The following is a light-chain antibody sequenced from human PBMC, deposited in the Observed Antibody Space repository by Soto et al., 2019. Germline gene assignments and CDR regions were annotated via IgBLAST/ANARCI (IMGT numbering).Light chain of an antibody. V-gene: IGKV3-11*01. J-gene: IGKJ2*01. CDR3: QQRSNWPYT. Sequence: EIVLTQSPATLSLSPGERATLSCRASQSVSSYLAWYQQKPGQPPRLLIYDTSNSATGIPARISGSGSGTDFTLTISSLEPEDFAVYYCQQRSNWPYTFGQGTKLEIK. CDR1: QSVSSY. CDR2: DTS.